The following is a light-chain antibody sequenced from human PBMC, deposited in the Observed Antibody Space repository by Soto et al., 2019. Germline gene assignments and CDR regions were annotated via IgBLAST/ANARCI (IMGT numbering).Light chain of an antibody. CDR1: TSNIGNNY. V-gene: IGLV1-51*01. J-gene: IGLJ1*01. Sequence: QSVLTQPPLVSAAPGQKVTISCSGSTSNIGNNYVSWYQQLPGRAPKLLIYDNNKRPTGIPDRFSGSRSGSSGSLAITGLQPEDEADYYCQSYDSGVTGSVFGTGTKLTVL. CDR2: DNN. CDR3: QSYDSGVTGSV.